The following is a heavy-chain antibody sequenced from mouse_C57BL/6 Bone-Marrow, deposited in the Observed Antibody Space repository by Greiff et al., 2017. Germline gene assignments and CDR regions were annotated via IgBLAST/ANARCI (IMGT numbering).Heavy chain of an antibody. J-gene: IGHJ2*01. CDR2: IYPRDGRT. V-gene: IGHV1-85*01. D-gene: IGHD2-3*01. CDR1: GYTFTSYD. Sequence: QVQLQQSGPELVKPGASVKLSCKASGYTFTSYDINWVKQRPGQGLEWIGWIYPRDGRTNYNEKFKGKATLTVYTSSSTAYMQLHSLTSEASAFYFGARSWGRLLLNYWGQGTTLTVSS. CDR3: ARSWGRLLLNY.